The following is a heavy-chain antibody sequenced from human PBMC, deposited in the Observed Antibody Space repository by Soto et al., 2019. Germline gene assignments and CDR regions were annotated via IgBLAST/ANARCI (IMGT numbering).Heavy chain of an antibody. CDR2: ISANGGSI. V-gene: IGHV3-9*01. CDR1: GFTCDDYA. D-gene: IGHD2-15*01. J-gene: IGHJ4*02. Sequence: EVQLVESGGRLVQPGKSLRLSCAASGFTCDDYAMHWVRQVPGKGLECVSGISANGGSIRYGDSVKGRFTIARDNAKNSLFLQMNSLSAEDTALYYCAKSGEPGVVAATSFDYWGQGTLVTVSS. CDR3: AKSGEPGVVAATSFDY.